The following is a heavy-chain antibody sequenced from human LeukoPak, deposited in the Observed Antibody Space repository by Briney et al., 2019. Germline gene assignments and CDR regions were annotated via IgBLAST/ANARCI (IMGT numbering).Heavy chain of an antibody. CDR1: GYTFTGYY. J-gene: IGHJ4*02. Sequence: ASVKVSCKASGYTFTGYYMHWVRPAPGQGLEWMGWINPNSGGTNYAQKFQGRVTMTRDTSISTAYMELSRLRSDDTAVYYCARDGGYCSSTSCYKSFDYWGQGTLVTVSS. CDR3: ARDGGYCSSTSCYKSFDY. CDR2: INPNSGGT. V-gene: IGHV1-2*02. D-gene: IGHD2-2*02.